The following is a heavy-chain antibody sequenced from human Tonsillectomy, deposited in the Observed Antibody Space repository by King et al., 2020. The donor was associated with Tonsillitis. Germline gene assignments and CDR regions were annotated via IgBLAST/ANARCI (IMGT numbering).Heavy chain of an antibody. V-gene: IGHV5-51*01. Sequence: QLVQSGAEVKKPGESLKISCKASGYDFPSYWIGWVRQMPGKGLEWMGIIYPGDSDTRYSPSFQGQVTISADKSIRTAYLQWSSLKASDTAIYYCARYARSEYITSAERLFYWFDPWGQGTLVTVSS. CDR3: ARYARSEYITSAERLFYWFDP. J-gene: IGHJ5*02. D-gene: IGHD1-1*01. CDR2: IYPGDSDT. CDR1: GYDFPSYW.